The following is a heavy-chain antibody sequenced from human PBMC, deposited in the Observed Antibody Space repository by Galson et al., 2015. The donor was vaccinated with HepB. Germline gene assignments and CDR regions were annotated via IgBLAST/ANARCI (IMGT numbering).Heavy chain of an antibody. J-gene: IGHJ4*02. CDR3: ARAADIVGATFPFPYYFDY. CDR2: IIPIFGTA. CDR1: GGTFSSYA. Sequence: SVKVSCKASGGTFSSYAISWVRQAPGQGLEWMGGIIPIFGTANYAQKFQGRVTITADESTSTAYMELSSLRSEDTAVYYCARAADIVGATFPFPYYFDYWGQGTLVTVSS. D-gene: IGHD1-26*01. V-gene: IGHV1-69*13.